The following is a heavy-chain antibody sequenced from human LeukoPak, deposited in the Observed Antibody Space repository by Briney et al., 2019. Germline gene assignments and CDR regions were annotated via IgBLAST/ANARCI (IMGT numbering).Heavy chain of an antibody. Sequence: ASVKVSCKASGYTFTSYGISWVRQAPGQGLEWMGWISAYNGNTNYAQKLQGRVTMTTDTSTSTAYMELRSLRSDDTAVYYCARALSIAARPGFDYWGQGTLVTVSS. CDR3: ARALSIAARPGFDY. CDR2: ISAYNGNT. D-gene: IGHD6-6*01. V-gene: IGHV1-18*01. J-gene: IGHJ4*02. CDR1: GYTFTSYG.